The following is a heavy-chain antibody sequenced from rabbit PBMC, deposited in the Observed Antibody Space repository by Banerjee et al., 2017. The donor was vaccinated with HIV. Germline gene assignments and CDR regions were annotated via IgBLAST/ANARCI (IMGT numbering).Heavy chain of an antibody. V-gene: IGHV1S40*01. Sequence: QSLEESGGDLVKPGASLTLTCTASGFSFSSNYWICWVRQAPGKGLEWIACIYAGSSGSTYYASWAKGRFTISKTSSTTVTLQMASLTAADTATYFCATTYAGSNYYFNLWGQGTLVTVS. J-gene: IGHJ4*01. D-gene: IGHD8-1*01. CDR1: GFSFSSNYW. CDR2: IYAGSSGST. CDR3: ATTYAGSNYYFNL.